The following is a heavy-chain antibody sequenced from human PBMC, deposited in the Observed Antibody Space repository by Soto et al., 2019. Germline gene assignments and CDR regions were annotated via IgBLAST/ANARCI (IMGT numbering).Heavy chain of an antibody. CDR3: ASVFGGVSNWFDP. CDR1: GGSFSGYY. V-gene: IGHV4-34*01. Sequence: SETLSLTCAVYGGSFSGYYWSWIRQPPGKGLEWIGEINHSGSTYYNPSLKSRVTISVDTSKNQFSQKLSSVTAADTAVYYGASVFGGVSNWFDPWGQGTLVTVSS. J-gene: IGHJ5*02. CDR2: INHSGST. D-gene: IGHD3-10*01.